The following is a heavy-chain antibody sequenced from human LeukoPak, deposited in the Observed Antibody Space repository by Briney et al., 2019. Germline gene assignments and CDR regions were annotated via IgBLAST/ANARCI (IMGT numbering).Heavy chain of an antibody. CDR2: ICSNGGST. V-gene: IGHV3-64D*06. Sequence: GGCLRLSCSASGFTLSSYSMHLVRQAPGEGLGYFLAICSNGGSTYYADSVKGRFTISRDNSKNTLYLQMSSLRAEDTAVYYCVKPAGYSGYDPSHPFDYWGQGTLVTVSS. D-gene: IGHD5-12*01. CDR1: GFTLSSYS. CDR3: VKPAGYSGYDPSHPFDY. J-gene: IGHJ4*02.